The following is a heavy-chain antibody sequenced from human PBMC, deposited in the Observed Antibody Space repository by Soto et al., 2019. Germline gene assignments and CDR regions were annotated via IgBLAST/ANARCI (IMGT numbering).Heavy chain of an antibody. CDR1: GFTFSSYA. D-gene: IGHD2-15*01. CDR3: ARDTSRIVVVVAATPFDY. Sequence: GGSLRLSCAASGFTFSSYAMHWVRQAPGKGLEWVAVISYDGSNKYYADSVKGRFTISRDNSKNTLYLQMNSLRAEDTAVYYCARDTSRIVVVVAATPFDYWGQGTLVTVS. J-gene: IGHJ4*02. V-gene: IGHV3-30-3*01. CDR2: ISYDGSNK.